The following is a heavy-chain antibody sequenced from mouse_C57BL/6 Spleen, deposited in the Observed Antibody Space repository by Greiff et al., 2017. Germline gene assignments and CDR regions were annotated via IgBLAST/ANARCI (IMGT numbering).Heavy chain of an antibody. V-gene: IGHV1-55*01. CDR3: ARWLRRYYYAMDY. CDR1: GYTFTSYW. CDR2: IYPGSGST. Sequence: QVQLQQPGAELVKPGASVKMSCKASGYTFTSYWITWVKQRPGQGLEWIGDIYPGSGSTNYNEKFKSKATLTVDTSSSTAYMQLSSLTSEDSAVYYCARWLRRYYYAMDYWGQGTSVTVSS. D-gene: IGHD2-2*01. J-gene: IGHJ4*01.